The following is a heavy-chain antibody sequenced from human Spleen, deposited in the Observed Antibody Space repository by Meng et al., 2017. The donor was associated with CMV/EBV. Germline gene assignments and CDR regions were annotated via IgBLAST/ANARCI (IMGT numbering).Heavy chain of an antibody. J-gene: IGHJ4*02. CDR1: GPTFSDFS. D-gene: IGHD3-22*01. CDR3: AKGVRGYYDS. V-gene: IGHV3-30-3*01. CDR2: ISHQGYHK. Sequence: GGSLRLSCTASGPTFSDFSFHWVRQAPGKGLEWVAVISHQGYHKYYAESVKGRFTISRDNSKNTLNLQMDSLSAEDTAVYYCAKGVRGYYDSWGQGTRVTVSS.